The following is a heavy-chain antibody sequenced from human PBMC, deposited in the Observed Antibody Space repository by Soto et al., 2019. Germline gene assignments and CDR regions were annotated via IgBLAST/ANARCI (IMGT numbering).Heavy chain of an antibody. V-gene: IGHV4-34*01. CDR3: ARNPLFYDFWSGPIRHPYFDY. CDR2: INHSGST. Sequence: SETLSLTCAVYGGSFSGYYWSWIRQPPGKGLEWIGEINHSGSTNYNPSLKSRVTISVDTSKNQFSLKLSSVTAADTAVYYCARNPLFYDFWSGPIRHPYFDYRGQGTLVTVSS. CDR1: GGSFSGYY. J-gene: IGHJ4*02. D-gene: IGHD3-3*01.